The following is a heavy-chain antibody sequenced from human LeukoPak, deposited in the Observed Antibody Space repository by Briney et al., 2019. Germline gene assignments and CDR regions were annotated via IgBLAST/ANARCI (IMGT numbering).Heavy chain of an antibody. V-gene: IGHV4-34*01. D-gene: IGHD2-2*01. CDR2: INHSGST. CDR1: GGSFSGYY. Sequence: PSETLSLTCAVYGGSFSGYYWSWIRQPPGKGLEWIGEINHSGSTNYNPSLKSRVTISVDTSKNQFSLKLSSVTAADTAVYYCARGIRGYCSSTSCPRFDYYYYYMDVSGKGTTVTVSS. J-gene: IGHJ6*03. CDR3: ARGIRGYCSSTSCPRFDYYYYYMDV.